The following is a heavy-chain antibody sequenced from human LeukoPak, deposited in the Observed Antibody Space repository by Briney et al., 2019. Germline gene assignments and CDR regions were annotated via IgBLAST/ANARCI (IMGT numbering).Heavy chain of an antibody. CDR1: GFTFTSHP. CDR3: ARAFRPASDPHDFYDF. D-gene: IGHD3-3*01. V-gene: IGHV3-64*02. J-gene: IGHJ3*01. Sequence: PGGSLRLSCAASGFTFTSHPMHWVRQASGKRLQYVSAISPSGDRTWYTDSVKGRFTISRDNSKNTMYLQMGSLRPEDMGVYYCARAFRPASDPHDFYDFWGRGTTVTVSS. CDR2: ISPSGDRT.